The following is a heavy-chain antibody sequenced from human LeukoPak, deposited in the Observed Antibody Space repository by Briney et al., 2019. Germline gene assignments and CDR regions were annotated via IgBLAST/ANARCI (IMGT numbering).Heavy chain of an antibody. CDR2: ISWDSRNT. CDR1: GFTVSSNY. Sequence: PGGSLRLSCAASGFTVSSNYMNWVRQAPGKGLEWVSGISWDSRNTGYADSVKGRFTISRDNAKSSLFLQMNSLRAEDTAFYYCGNQCSGGICPENWGRGTLVTVSS. D-gene: IGHD2-15*01. V-gene: IGHV3-74*01. J-gene: IGHJ4*02. CDR3: GNQCSGGICPEN.